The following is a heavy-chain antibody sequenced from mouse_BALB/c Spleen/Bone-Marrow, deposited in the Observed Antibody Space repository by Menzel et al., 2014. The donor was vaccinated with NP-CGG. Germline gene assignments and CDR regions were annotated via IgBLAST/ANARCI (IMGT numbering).Heavy chain of an antibody. D-gene: IGHD2-14*01. J-gene: IGHJ4*01. CDR3: ARDYRYDGAMDY. Sequence: VQVVESGAELVKPGASVKISCTATGFTFSSYWIEWVKQRPGHGLEWIGEILPGSGTTNYNENFKGKATFTADTSSNTAYMPLSSLTCEDSDVYYCARDYRYDGAMDYWGQGTSVTVS. V-gene: IGHV1-9*01. CDR2: ILPGSGTT. CDR1: GFTFSSYW.